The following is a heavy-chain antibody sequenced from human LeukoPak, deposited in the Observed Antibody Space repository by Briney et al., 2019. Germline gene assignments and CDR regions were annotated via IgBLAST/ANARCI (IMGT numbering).Heavy chain of an antibody. J-gene: IGHJ4*02. CDR2: IKQDGSEK. V-gene: IGHV3-7*01. CDR3: ARGGAAAGTEVYFDY. Sequence: PGGSLRLSCAASGFTFSSYWMSWVRQAPGKGLERVANIKQDGSEKYYVDSVKGRFTISRDNAKNSLYLQMNSLRAEDTAVYYCARGGAAAGTEVYFDYWGQGTLVTVSS. D-gene: IGHD6-13*01. CDR1: GFTFSSYW.